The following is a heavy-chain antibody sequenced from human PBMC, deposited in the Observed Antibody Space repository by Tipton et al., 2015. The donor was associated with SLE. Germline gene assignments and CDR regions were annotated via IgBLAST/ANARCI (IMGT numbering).Heavy chain of an antibody. CDR1: GFTFSTYE. Sequence: SLRLSCVASGFTFSTYELTWVRQALGKGLEWIAHLSGDKTLINYADSVKGRFTISRDNAKNSLFLQMNSLRDKDTGVYYCAGLELRYAGMDVWGQGTTVTVSS. CDR2: LSGDKTLI. CDR3: AGLELRYAGMDV. V-gene: IGHV3-48*03. J-gene: IGHJ6*02. D-gene: IGHD3-16*01.